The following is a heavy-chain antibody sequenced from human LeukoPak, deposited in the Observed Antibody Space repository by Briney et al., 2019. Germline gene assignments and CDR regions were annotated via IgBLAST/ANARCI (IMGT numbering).Heavy chain of an antibody. CDR1: GYTFTSYG. V-gene: IGHV1-18*01. J-gene: IGHJ4*02. CDR3: ARDHMVRGVMDY. Sequence: ASVKVSCKASGYTFTSYGISWVRQAPGQGLEWMGWISVYNGNTNYAQKLQGRVTMTTDTSTSTAYMELRSLRSDDTAVYYCARDHMVRGVMDYWGQGTLVTVSS. CDR2: ISVYNGNT. D-gene: IGHD3-10*01.